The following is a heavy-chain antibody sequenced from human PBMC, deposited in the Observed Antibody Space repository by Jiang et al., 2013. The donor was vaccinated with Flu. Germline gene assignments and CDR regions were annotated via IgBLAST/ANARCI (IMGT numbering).Heavy chain of an antibody. Sequence: KPTQTLMLTCDFSGFSLSTSEVGVGWIRQPPGKALEWPALIYWDGDERYSPSLKSRLTITKDTSKNQVVLTMTNMDPVDTATYYCAHRAGLMASFDYWGQGTLVTVSS. CDR3: AHRAGLMASFDY. CDR2: IYWDGDE. J-gene: IGHJ4*02. D-gene: IGHD3-10*01. CDR1: GFSLSTSEVG. V-gene: IGHV2-5*02.